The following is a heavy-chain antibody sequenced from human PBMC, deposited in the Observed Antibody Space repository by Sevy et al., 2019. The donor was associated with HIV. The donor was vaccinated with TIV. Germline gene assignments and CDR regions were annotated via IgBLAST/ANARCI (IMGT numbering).Heavy chain of an antibody. CDR3: ARDGPSSSSDY. D-gene: IGHD6-6*01. J-gene: IGHJ4*02. CDR1: GXXFSSYA. CDR2: ISXDXSNK. Sequence: GGSLRLSCAASGXXFSSYAMXWVRQAPXKXLEWVXVISXDXSNKYYADSVKGRFTISRDNSKNTLYLQMNSLRAEDTAVYYCARDGPSSSSDYWGQGTLVTVSS. V-gene: IGHV3-30-3*01.